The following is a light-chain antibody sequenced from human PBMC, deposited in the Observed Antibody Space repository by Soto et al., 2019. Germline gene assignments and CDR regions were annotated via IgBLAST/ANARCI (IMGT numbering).Light chain of an antibody. CDR2: DAS. CDR1: QSVGSK. J-gene: IGKJ1*01. V-gene: IGKV3-15*01. Sequence: EILMTQSPATLAASPGERATLSCRASQSVGSKLAWYQQKPGQPPRLVMFDASIRATGVPARFSGGGSGSEFTLTISRMRSEDFVLYYCQQSEKWPPTRFGQGIKVEIK. CDR3: QQSEKWPPTR.